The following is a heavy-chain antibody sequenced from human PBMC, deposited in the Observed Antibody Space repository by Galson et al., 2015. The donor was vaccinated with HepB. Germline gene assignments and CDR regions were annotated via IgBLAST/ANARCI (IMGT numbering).Heavy chain of an antibody. V-gene: IGHV3-13*01. CDR1: GFIFSKYD. Sequence: SLRLSCAASGFIFSKYDMHWVRQPTGKGLEWVSTIGTAGDTYYPDSVMGRFTISREDAKNSLYLQMNNQRAGDTAVYFCARGSCNSISCRVFDYWGQGTLVPVSS. J-gene: IGHJ4*02. CDR2: IGTAGDT. D-gene: IGHD2-2*01. CDR3: ARGSCNSISCRVFDY.